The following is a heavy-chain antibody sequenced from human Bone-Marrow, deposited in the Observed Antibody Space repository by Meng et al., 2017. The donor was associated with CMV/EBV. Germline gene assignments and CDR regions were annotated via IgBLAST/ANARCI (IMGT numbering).Heavy chain of an antibody. D-gene: IGHD2-2*01. V-gene: IGHV3-9*01. CDR2: ISWNSGSI. CDR3: SKEVVPAAINDYKQGMEV. CDR1: GFTFDDYA. J-gene: IGHJ6*02. Sequence: SLKICCAASGFTFDDYAMHWVRQPPGKGLEWVSGISWNSGSIGYADSVKGRFTISRDNAKNSLYLQMNRLRAEDTALYYCSKEVVPAAINDYKQGMEVWGQGTMVTVSS.